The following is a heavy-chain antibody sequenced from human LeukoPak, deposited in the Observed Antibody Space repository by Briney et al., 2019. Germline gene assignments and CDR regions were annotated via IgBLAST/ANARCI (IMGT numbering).Heavy chain of an antibody. CDR2: INAGNGNT. CDR3: AREGFTIFGVVIIDY. CDR1: GYTFTSYA. J-gene: IGHJ4*02. Sequence: GASVKVSCKASGYTFTSYAMHWVRQAPGQRLEWMGWINAGNGNTKYSQKFQGRVTMTTDTSTSTAYMELRSLRSDDTAVYYCAREGFTIFGVVIIDYWGQGTLVTVSS. D-gene: IGHD3-3*01. V-gene: IGHV1-3*01.